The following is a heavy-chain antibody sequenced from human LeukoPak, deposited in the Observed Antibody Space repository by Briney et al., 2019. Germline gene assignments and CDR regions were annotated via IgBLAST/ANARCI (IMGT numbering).Heavy chain of an antibody. CDR1: GYSITELS. D-gene: IGHD3-9*01. Sequence: GASVKVSCKVSGYSITELSTLWVRQAPGKGLEWMGGFDPGSGEIIYEQKFQGRVTMTEDTSTDTAYMELSSLRSEDTALYYCATGTHYDLLPYWGQGTLVTVSS. V-gene: IGHV1-24*01. CDR2: FDPGSGEI. J-gene: IGHJ4*02. CDR3: ATGTHYDLLPY.